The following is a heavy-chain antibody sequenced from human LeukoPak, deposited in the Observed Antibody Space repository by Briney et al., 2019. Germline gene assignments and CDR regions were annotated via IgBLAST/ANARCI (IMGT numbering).Heavy chain of an antibody. D-gene: IGHD3-22*01. CDR3: AKDTKLTSGFIHYYYISMDV. J-gene: IGHJ6*02. CDR2: ISGSGSNT. Sequence: GYLRLYCAASEFTFSSFAMNWDRQAPGKGLDWVSGISGSGSNTYYADSVKGRLTISRDNSRSKLYLQITSLRAEDTAVYYCAKDTKLTSGFIHYYYISMDVWGQGTTVTVSS. V-gene: IGHV3-23*01. CDR1: EFTFSSFA.